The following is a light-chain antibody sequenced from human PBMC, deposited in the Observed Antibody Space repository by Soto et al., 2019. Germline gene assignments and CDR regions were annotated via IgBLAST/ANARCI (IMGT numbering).Light chain of an antibody. Sequence: QSALTQPRSVSGSPGQSVTISCTGTSSDVGDYNYVSWYQQHPGKAPKFIIYEVSKRPSGVPDRFSGSKSDNTASLTISGLQAEDEADYYCCSYAGTYPVVFGGGTKLTVL. CDR2: EVS. J-gene: IGLJ2*01. V-gene: IGLV2-11*01. CDR3: CSYAGTYPVV. CDR1: SSDVGDYNY.